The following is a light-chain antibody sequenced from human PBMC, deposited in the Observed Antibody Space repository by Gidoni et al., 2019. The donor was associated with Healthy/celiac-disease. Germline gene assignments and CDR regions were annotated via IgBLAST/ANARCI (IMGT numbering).Light chain of an antibody. CDR1: QSVSSSY. V-gene: IGKV3-20*01. CDR2: GAS. CDR3: QQYGSSPSLT. J-gene: IGKJ4*01. Sequence: EIVLTQSPGTLSLSPGERATLSCRASQSVSSSYLAWYQQKPGQAPRLLIYGASSRATGIPDRFSGRWSGTDFTLTISRLDPEDFAVYYCQQYGSSPSLTFGGGTKVEIK.